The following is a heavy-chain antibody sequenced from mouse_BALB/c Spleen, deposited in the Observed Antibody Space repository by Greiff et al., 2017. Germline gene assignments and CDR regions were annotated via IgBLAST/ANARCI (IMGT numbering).Heavy chain of an antibody. CDR2: ILPGSGST. V-gene: IGHV1-9*01. CDR1: GYTFSSYW. J-gene: IGHJ3*01. D-gene: IGHD1-1*01. Sequence: QVQLKQSGAELMKPGASVKISCKATGYTFSSYWIEWVKQRPGHGLEWIGEILPGSGSTNYNEKFKGKATFTADTSSNTAYMQLSSLTSEDSAVYYCAREGLGSSYFFAYWGQGTLVTVSA. CDR3: AREGLGSSYFFAY.